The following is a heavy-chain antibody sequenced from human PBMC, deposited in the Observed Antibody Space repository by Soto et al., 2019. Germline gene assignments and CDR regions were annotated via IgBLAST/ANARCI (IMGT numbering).Heavy chain of an antibody. J-gene: IGHJ5*02. D-gene: IGHD5-18*01. CDR3: ARATRPSVRTALVRYNWFDT. CDR2: ISGSGGST. CDR1: GFTFSNSA. Sequence: EVQLLEAGGGLGQPGGSLRLSCAPSGFTFSNSAMTWVRQAPGKGLEWVSTISGSGGSTYYADSVKGRFSISRDNSKNTLSGQMNSLRADHTAIYYCARATRPSVRTALVRYNWFDTWGQGTLVTVSS. V-gene: IGHV3-23*01.